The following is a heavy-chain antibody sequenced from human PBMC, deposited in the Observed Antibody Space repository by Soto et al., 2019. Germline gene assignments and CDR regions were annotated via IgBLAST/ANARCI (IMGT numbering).Heavy chain of an antibody. V-gene: IGHV1-2*04. CDR2: INPNSGGT. CDR3: AREGSGSYSRGMDV. CDR1: GYTFTGYY. Sequence: GASVKVSCKASGYTFTGYYMHWVRQAPGQGLEWMGWINPNSGGTNYAQKIQGWVTMTRDTSISTAYMKLSRLRSDDTAVYYCAREGSGSYSRGMDVWGQGTTVTVSS. D-gene: IGHD1-26*01. J-gene: IGHJ6*02.